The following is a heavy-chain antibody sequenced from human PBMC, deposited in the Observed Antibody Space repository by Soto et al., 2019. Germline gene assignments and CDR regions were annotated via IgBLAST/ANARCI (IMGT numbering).Heavy chain of an antibody. Sequence: ASVKVSCKVSGYTLTELSMHWVRQAPGKGLEWMGGFDPEDGETIYAQKLQGRITMTTDTSTTTGYMELRSLRSDDTAVYYCARDRPTSSIRARDYYYAMDVWGQGTTVTVSS. CDR3: ARDRPTSSIRARDYYYAMDV. CDR1: GYTLTELS. CDR2: FDPEDGET. J-gene: IGHJ6*02. V-gene: IGHV1-24*01. D-gene: IGHD6-6*01.